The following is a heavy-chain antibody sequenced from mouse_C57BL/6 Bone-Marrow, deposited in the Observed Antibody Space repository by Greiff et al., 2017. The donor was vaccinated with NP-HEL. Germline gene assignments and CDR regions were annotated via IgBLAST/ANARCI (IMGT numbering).Heavy chain of an antibody. CDR2: IYPGDGDT. Sequence: QVQLQQSGPELVKPGASVKISCKASGYAFSSSWMNWVKQRPGKGLEWIGRIYPGDGDTNYNGKFKGKATLTADKSSSTAYMQLSSLTSEDSAVYFCARNSSGSFDYWGQGTTLTVSS. D-gene: IGHD3-2*02. J-gene: IGHJ2*01. CDR1: GYAFSSSW. V-gene: IGHV1-82*01. CDR3: ARNSSGSFDY.